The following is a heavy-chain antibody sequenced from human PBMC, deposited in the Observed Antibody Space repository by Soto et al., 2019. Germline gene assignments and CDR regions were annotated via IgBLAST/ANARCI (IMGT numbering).Heavy chain of an antibody. D-gene: IGHD3-10*01. CDR2: IYYSGTT. CDR3: FRYYGGNSDATDI. J-gene: IGHJ3*02. V-gene: IGHV4-30-4*01. Sequence: NPSETLSLTCIVSGGSLSTGANYLSWIRQPPGKGLEWIGYIYYSGTTYYNPSLKSRATISADTSKNQFSLKLSSVTAEDTAVYYFFRYYGGNSDATDIWGQGT. CDR1: GGSLSTGANY.